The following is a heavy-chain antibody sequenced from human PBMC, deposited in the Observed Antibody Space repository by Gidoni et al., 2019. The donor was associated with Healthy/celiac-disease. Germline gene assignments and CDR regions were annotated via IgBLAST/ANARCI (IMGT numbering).Heavy chain of an antibody. V-gene: IGHV3-23*01. J-gene: IGHJ6*03. CDR2: ISGSGGST. D-gene: IGHD2-2*01. Sequence: EVQLLESGGGLVQPGGSLRLPCAASGFTFSSFAMSWVRQAPGKGLEWVSAISGSGGSTYYADSVKGRFTISRDNSKNTLYLQMNSLRAEDTAVYYCAKLGYCSSTSCRYYMDVWGKGTTVTVSS. CDR1: GFTFSSFA. CDR3: AKLGYCSSTSCRYYMDV.